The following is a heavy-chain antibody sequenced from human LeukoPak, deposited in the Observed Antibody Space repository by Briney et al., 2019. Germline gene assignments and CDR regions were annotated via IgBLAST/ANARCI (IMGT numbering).Heavy chain of an antibody. D-gene: IGHD3-22*01. Sequence: AAVTLSFTSSVYTFTDYYMHWVQQAPGKGLEWMGRVDPEDGETIYAEKFQGRVTITADTSTDTAYMELSSLRSEDTAVYYCATAQYYYDSSGSIGPWFDHWGQGTLVTVSS. CDR3: ATAQYYYDSSGSIGPWFDH. CDR2: VDPEDGET. V-gene: IGHV1-69-2*01. CDR1: VYTFTDYY. J-gene: IGHJ5*02.